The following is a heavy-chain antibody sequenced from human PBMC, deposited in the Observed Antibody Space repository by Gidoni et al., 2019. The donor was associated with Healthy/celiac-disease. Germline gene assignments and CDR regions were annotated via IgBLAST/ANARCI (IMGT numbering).Heavy chain of an antibody. J-gene: IGHJ3*02. CDR3: ANMLFEYSSSSRVNEAFDI. CDR1: GLTFSSYG. D-gene: IGHD6-6*01. V-gene: IGHV3-30*18. Sequence: QVQLVESGGGVVQPGRSLRLSCAASGLTFSSYGMHWVRQAPGKGLEWVAVISYDGSNKYYADSVKGRFTISRDNSKNTLYLQMNSLRAEDTAVYYCANMLFEYSSSSRVNEAFDIWGQGTMVTVSS. CDR2: ISYDGSNK.